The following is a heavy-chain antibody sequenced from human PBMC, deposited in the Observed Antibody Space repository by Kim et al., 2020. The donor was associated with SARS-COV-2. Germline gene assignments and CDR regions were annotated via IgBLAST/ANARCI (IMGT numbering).Heavy chain of an antibody. V-gene: IGHV3-9*01. Sequence: GGSLRLSCAASGFTFGDYAMHWVRQAPGKGLEWVSGISWNSGSIGYADSVKGRFTISRDNAKNSLYLQMNSLRAEDTALYYCAKGYDSSGYYWDYFDYWGQGTLVTVSS. CDR3: AKGYDSSGYYWDYFDY. CDR2: ISWNSGSI. J-gene: IGHJ4*02. CDR1: GFTFGDYA. D-gene: IGHD3-22*01.